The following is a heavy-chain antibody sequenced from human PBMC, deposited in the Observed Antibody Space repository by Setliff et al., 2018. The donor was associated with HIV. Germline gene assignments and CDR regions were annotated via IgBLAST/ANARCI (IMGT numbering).Heavy chain of an antibody. CDR2: IYHSGFT. V-gene: IGHV4-59*08. J-gene: IGHJ4*02. CDR3: VRRVSHGSQPSYFDY. D-gene: IGHD3-10*01. Sequence: PSETLSLTCTVSYGSISGHYWTWIQQPPGKGLEWIGDIYHSGFTIYNPSLKSRVTLSLDTSKNQFSLKLSSVTAADTAVYFCVRRVSHGSQPSYFDYWGQGTLVTVSS. CDR1: YGSISGHY.